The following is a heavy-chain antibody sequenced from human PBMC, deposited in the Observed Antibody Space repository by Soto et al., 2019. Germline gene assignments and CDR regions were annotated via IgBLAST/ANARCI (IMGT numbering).Heavy chain of an antibody. J-gene: IGHJ4*02. CDR1: GGTFSSYA. D-gene: IGHD6-13*01. CDR2: IIPIFGTA. V-gene: IGHV1-69*06. CDR3: ARDRSSWYYFDY. Sequence: GASVKVSCKASGGTFSSYAISWVRQAPGQGLEWMGGIIPIFGTANYAQKFQGRVTITADKSTSTAYMELSSPRSEDTAVYYCARDRSSWYYFDYWGQGTLVTVSS.